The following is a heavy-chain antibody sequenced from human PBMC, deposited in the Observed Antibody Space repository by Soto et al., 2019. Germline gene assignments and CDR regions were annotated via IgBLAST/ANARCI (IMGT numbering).Heavy chain of an antibody. Sequence: PXGSLRLSCASSGCTLSMSAVNWVRQAPGRGLEWVSYISDSGDRTYYADSVKGRFTISRDRSKNTVSLQMDSLRAEDTVVYYCAKDRGIIVKAGDAFDVWGQGTKVTVSS. CDR2: ISDSGDRT. J-gene: IGHJ3*01. CDR3: AKDRGIIVKAGDAFDV. CDR1: GCTLSMSA. D-gene: IGHD3-16*02. V-gene: IGHV3-23*01.